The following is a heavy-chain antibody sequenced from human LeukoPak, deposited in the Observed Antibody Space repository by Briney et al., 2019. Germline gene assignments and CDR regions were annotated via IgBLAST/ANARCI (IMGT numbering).Heavy chain of an antibody. J-gene: IGHJ4*02. CDR3: ATDLSGRQDY. D-gene: IGHD5-12*01. CDR1: GFTFSRYW. CDR2: IDEYGTTI. V-gene: IGHV3-74*01. Sequence: GGSLRLSCAASGFTFSRYWMHWVRQAPGKGLVWVSRIDEYGTTINYADSVKGRFTISRNNAGDTLFLQMNSLRAEDTGVYYCATDLSGRQDYWGQGTLVTVSS.